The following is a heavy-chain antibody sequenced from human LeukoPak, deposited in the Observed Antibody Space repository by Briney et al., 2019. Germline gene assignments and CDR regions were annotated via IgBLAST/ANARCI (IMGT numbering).Heavy chain of an antibody. J-gene: IGHJ4*02. CDR3: ATDLSGRQDY. D-gene: IGHD5-12*01. CDR1: GFTFSRYW. CDR2: IDEYGTTI. V-gene: IGHV3-74*01. Sequence: GGSLRLSCAASGFTFSRYWMHWVRQAPGKGLVWVSRIDEYGTTINYADSVKGRFTISRNNAGDTLFLQMNSLRAEDTGVYYCATDLSGRQDYWGQGTLVTVSS.